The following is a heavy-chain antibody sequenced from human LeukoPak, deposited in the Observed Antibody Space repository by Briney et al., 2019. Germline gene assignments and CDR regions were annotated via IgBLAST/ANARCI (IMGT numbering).Heavy chain of an antibody. CDR3: ARGAMVRTRANFDY. V-gene: IGHV3-30-3*01. D-gene: IGHD4/OR15-4a*01. CDR1: GFTFSSYA. CDR2: ISYDGSNK. J-gene: IGHJ4*02. Sequence: GGSLRLSCAASGFTFSSYAMHWVRQAPGKGLEWVAVISYDGSNKYYADSVRGRFTISRDNSKNTLYLQMNSLRAEDTAVYYCARGAMVRTRANFDYWGQGTLVTVSS.